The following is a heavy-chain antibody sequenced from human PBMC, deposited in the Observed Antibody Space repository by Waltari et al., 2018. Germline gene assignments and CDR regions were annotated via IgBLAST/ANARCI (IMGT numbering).Heavy chain of an antibody. V-gene: IGHV3-7*01. CDR1: KFTFSAFW. CDR2: IKEDGSET. CDR3: VRGQGFLLDY. D-gene: IGHD3-3*01. J-gene: IGHJ4*02. Sequence: EVKLVESGGGLVQPGGSLRLSCAASKFTFSAFWMTWVRQAPGKGLEWVVIIKEDGSETHFVDSVKGRFTISRDNARNLLFLQMNNLRAEDTAVYYCVRGQGFLLDYWGQGTLVTVSS.